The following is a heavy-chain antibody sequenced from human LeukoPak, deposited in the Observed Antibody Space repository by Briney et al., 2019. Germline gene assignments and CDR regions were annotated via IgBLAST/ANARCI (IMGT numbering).Heavy chain of an antibody. D-gene: IGHD3-10*01. CDR1: GDSTNTYF. CDR2: IYKSGNT. V-gene: IGHV4-4*08. Sequence: SETLSLTCTISGDSTNTYFWSWIRQPPGKGLEWIGNIYKSGNTYYDPSLKSRVIISVDMSKNQFSLELSSATAADTAVYYCARGPYMVLTSFFDYWGHGTLVTVSS. J-gene: IGHJ4*01. CDR3: ARGPYMVLTSFFDY.